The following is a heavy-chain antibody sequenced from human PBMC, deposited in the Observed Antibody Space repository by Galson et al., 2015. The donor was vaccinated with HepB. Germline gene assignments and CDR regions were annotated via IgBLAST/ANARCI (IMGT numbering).Heavy chain of an antibody. D-gene: IGHD6-19*01. CDR3: ARVYNSGWYGHFDY. Sequence: SVKVSCKAYGYTFTSYGISWVRQAPGQGLQWMGWISSYNGHTNYPQHLQGRVTMTTDTSTSTAYMDLRSLRSDDTAVDYCARVYNSGWYGHFDYWGQGTLVTVSS. CDR2: ISSYNGHT. J-gene: IGHJ4*02. CDR1: GYTFTSYG. V-gene: IGHV1-18*01.